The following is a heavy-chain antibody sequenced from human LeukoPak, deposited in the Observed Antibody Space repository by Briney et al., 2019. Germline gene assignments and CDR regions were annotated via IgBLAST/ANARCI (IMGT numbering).Heavy chain of an antibody. CDR1: GFTFSNYS. D-gene: IGHD3-22*01. J-gene: IGHJ4*02. CDR3: ARVRSGYELSGLDY. CDR2: IPYDGSNK. Sequence: GRSLRLSCAAYGFTFSNYSIHCVRQAPGKGLEWVAVIPYDGSNKYYADSVKGRFTISRDNSKNTLYLQMNSLRADDTAVYYCARVRSGYELSGLDYWGQGTLVTVPS. V-gene: IGHV3-30*04.